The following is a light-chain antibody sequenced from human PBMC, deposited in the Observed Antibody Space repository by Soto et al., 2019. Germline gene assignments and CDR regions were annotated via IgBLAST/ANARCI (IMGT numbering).Light chain of an antibody. Sequence: EIVMTQSPATLSVSPGERATLSCRASQSVSSNLAWYQQKPGQAPRLLIYGASTRATGIPARFSGSGSGTAFTLTLSRLQSEDFAVYYCQHYNGWPPWTCGQGTKVEIK. CDR3: QHYNGWPPWT. CDR2: GAS. CDR1: QSVSSN. V-gene: IGKV3-15*01. J-gene: IGKJ1*01.